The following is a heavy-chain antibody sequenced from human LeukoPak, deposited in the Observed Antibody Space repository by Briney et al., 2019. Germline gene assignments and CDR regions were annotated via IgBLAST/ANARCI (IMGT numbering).Heavy chain of an antibody. CDR2: INHSRGT. CDR3: ARVIEAAATIETAYYFDY. CDR1: GGSFSDYY. V-gene: IGHV4-34*01. D-gene: IGHD6-13*01. Sequence: SETLSLTCAVYGGSFSDYYWSWIRQSPGKGLEWIGEINHSRGTNYNPSLKSRVSISVDTSKKQFSLKLSSVTAADTAVYYCARVIEAAATIETAYYFDYWGQGTLVTVSS. J-gene: IGHJ4*02.